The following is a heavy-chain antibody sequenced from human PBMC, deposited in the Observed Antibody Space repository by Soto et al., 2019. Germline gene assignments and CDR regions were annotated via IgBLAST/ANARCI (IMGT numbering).Heavy chain of an antibody. D-gene: IGHD3-10*01. Sequence: EVQLVESGGGLIQPGGSLILSCAAYGFTVGNNYMSWFRQAPGKGLEWVSLIYSTGTTKYADSVKGRFTVSRDNAKNTLYLQMNSLRAEDTAVYYCAKDGRGSGSHYNSFGYWGQGTLVTVSS. J-gene: IGHJ4*02. CDR1: GFTVGNNY. CDR2: IYSTGTT. V-gene: IGHV3-53*01. CDR3: AKDGRGSGSHYNSFGY.